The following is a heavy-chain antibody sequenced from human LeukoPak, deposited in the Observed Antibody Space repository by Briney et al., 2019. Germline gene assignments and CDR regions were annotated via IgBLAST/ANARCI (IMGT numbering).Heavy chain of an antibody. CDR2: IYYSGTT. D-gene: IGHD3-3*01. CDR3: TRRASGGPIDY. J-gene: IGHJ4*02. CDR1: NGSISSSSYY. Sequence: SETLSLTCTVSNGSISSSSYYWAWIRQPPGKGLEWIGSIYYSGTTYSNPSLKSRVIISVDTSKAQFSLKLSSVSAADTAVYYCTRRASGGPIDYWGQGTLVTVSS. V-gene: IGHV4-39*01.